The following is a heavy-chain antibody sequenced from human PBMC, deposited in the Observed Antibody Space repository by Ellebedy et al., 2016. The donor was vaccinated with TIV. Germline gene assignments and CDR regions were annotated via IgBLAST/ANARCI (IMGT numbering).Heavy chain of an antibody. J-gene: IGHJ2*01. D-gene: IGHD3-3*01. CDR3: ARFPSAWYFDL. CDR1: GFTFSDSW. V-gene: IGHV3-11*01. CDR2: ISNSGSSI. Sequence: GGSLRLXXAASGFTFSDSWMSWVRPAPGKGLEWVSYISNSGSSIYYANSVKGRFSISRDSAKHSLYLHMNSLRAEDTAVYYCARFPSAWYFDLWGRGTLVTVSS.